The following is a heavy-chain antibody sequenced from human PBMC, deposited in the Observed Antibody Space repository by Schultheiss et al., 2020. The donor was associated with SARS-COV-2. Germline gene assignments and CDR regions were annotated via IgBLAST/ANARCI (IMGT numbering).Heavy chain of an antibody. J-gene: IGHJ4*02. CDR3: ARDSVYYDYVWGSYRYFDY. CDR1: GFTFSSYW. CDR2: IKQDGSEK. Sequence: GESLKISCAASGFTFSSYWMSWVRQAPGKGLEWVANIKQDGSEKYYVDSVKGRFTISRDNAKNSLYLQMNSLRAEDTAVYYCARDSVYYDYVWGSYRYFDYWGQGTLVTVSS. D-gene: IGHD3-16*02. V-gene: IGHV3-7*01.